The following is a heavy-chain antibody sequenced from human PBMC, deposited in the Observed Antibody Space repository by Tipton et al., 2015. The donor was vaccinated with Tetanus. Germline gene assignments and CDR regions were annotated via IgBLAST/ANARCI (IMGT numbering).Heavy chain of an antibody. Sequence: TLSLTCTVSGGSVSSGRYYWSWIRQPPGKGLEWIGYIYYSGSTNYNPSLKSRVTISVDTSKNQFSLKLSSVTAADTAVYYCARPGGGDSYAFDIWGQGTMVTVSS. V-gene: IGHV4-61*01. CDR2: IYYSGST. J-gene: IGHJ3*02. D-gene: IGHD2-21*02. CDR1: GGSVSSGRYY. CDR3: ARPGGGDSYAFDI.